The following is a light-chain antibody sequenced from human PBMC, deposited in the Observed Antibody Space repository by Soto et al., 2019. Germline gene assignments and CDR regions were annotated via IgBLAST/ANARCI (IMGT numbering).Light chain of an antibody. CDR1: QSISSW. V-gene: IGKV1-5*01. J-gene: IGKJ1*01. Sequence: DIQMPQSPSTMSASVGDRVTITCGASQSISSWLAWYQQKPGKAPKLLIYDASSLESGVPSRFSGSGSGTEFTLTISSLQPDDFATYYCQHYNSYSEAFGQGTKVDIK. CDR2: DAS. CDR3: QHYNSYSEA.